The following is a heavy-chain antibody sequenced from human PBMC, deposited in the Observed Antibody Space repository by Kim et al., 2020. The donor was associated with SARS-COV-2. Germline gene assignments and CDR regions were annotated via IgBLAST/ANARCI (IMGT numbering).Heavy chain of an antibody. Sequence: SETLSLTCTVSGGSISSSSYYWGWIRQPPGKGLEWIGSIYYSGSTYYNPSLKSRVTISVDTSKNQFSLKLSSVTAADTAVYYCARFGTGIAVAGTYGFDYWGQGTLVTVSS. D-gene: IGHD6-19*01. CDR2: IYYSGST. J-gene: IGHJ4*02. CDR1: GGSISSSSYY. CDR3: ARFGTGIAVAGTYGFDY. V-gene: IGHV4-39*01.